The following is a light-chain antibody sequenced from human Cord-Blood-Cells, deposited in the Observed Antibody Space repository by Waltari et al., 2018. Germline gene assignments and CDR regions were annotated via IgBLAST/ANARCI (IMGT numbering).Light chain of an antibody. CDR1: QSVSSY. Sequence: EIVLTQSPATLSLSPGERATLSCRASQSVSSYLAWYQQKPGQAPRLLIYDASNGATGIPARFSGSGSGTDFTLTISSLEPEDFAVYYCQQRSNWPPGSTFGQGTRLEIE. CDR3: QQRSNWPPGST. J-gene: IGKJ5*01. CDR2: DAS. V-gene: IGKV3-11*01.